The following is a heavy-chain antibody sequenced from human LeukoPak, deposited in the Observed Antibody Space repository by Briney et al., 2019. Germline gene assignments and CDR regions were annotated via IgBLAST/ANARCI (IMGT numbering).Heavy chain of an antibody. Sequence: SETLSLTCTVSGGSISSSSYYWGWIRQPPGTGLEWIGSIYYSGSTYYNPSLKSRVTISVDTSKNQFSLKLSSVTAADTAVYYCARPDSSGWYGGWFDPWGQGTLVTVSS. J-gene: IGHJ5*02. CDR3: ARPDSSGWYGGWFDP. CDR2: IYYSGST. V-gene: IGHV4-39*01. D-gene: IGHD6-19*01. CDR1: GGSISSSSYY.